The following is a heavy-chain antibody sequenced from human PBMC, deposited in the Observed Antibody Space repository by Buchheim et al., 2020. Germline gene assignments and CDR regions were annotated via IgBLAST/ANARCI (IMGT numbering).Heavy chain of an antibody. CDR3: MVGVDY. D-gene: IGHD2-15*01. CDR1: GFIFSSYS. CDR2: IKQDEGEK. Sequence: EVQLVESGGGLVQPGGSLRLSCAASGFIFSSYSMSWVRQAPGKGLEWVANIKQDEGEKFYLDSVKGRVTISRDNGKNALYLQMNRLRVEDTAVYYCMVGVDYWGQGTL. V-gene: IGHV3-7*01. J-gene: IGHJ4*02.